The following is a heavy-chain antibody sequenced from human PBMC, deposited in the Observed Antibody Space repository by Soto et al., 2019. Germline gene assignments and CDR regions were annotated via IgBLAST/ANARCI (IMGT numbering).Heavy chain of an antibody. CDR2: IYPSGST. J-gene: IGHJ4*02. Sequence: PSETLSLTCSVSGGSINSYWWSWIRQPPGKGLEWIAYIYPSGSTYYNASLRSRVTISIDTSKNQFSLKLNSVTAADTAVYYCVRENRVKMAPTFFDYWGQGRLVTVSS. D-gene: IGHD3-16*01. V-gene: IGHV4-59*12. CDR1: GGSINSYW. CDR3: VRENRVKMAPTFFDY.